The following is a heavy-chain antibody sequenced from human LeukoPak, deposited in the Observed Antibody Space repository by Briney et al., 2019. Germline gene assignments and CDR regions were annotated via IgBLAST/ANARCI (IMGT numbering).Heavy chain of an antibody. Sequence: PSETLSLTCTVSGGSISSSSYYWGWIRQPPGKGLEWIGCIYYSGSTYYNPSLKSRVTISVDTSKNQFSLKLSSVTAADTAVYYCATRGDRIGYCSGGSCPEFDYWGQGTLVTVSS. CDR2: IYYSGST. J-gene: IGHJ4*02. D-gene: IGHD2-15*01. V-gene: IGHV4-39*07. CDR3: ATRGDRIGYCSGGSCPEFDY. CDR1: GGSISSSSYY.